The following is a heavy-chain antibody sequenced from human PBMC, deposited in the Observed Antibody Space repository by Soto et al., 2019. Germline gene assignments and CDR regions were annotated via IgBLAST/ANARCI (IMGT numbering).Heavy chain of an antibody. CDR2: INPNSGGT. V-gene: IGHV1-2*04. CDR3: ARAQFSSSWYYGPSNYYYYYGMEF. D-gene: IGHD6-13*01. Sequence: GALVKASCKASGYTFTGYYMHWVRQAPGQVLEGMGWINPNSGGTNYAQKFQGWVTMTRDTSIITSYIELSRLRSDDTAVYYCARAQFSSSWYYGPSNYYYYYGMEFWAQGTTVTVSS. CDR1: GYTFTGYY. J-gene: IGHJ6*02.